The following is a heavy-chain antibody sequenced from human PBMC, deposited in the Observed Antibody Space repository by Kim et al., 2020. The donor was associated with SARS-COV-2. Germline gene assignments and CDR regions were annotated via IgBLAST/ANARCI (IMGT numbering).Heavy chain of an antibody. J-gene: IGHJ4*02. CDR3: AREGIAVAGISKDY. Sequence: ADPVKGRFTISRDNAKNTLYLQMNSLRAEDTAVYYCAREGIAVAGISKDYWGQGTLVTVSS. V-gene: IGHV3-74*01. D-gene: IGHD6-19*01.